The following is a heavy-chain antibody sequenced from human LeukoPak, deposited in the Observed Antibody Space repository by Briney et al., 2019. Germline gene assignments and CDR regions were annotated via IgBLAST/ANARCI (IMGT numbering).Heavy chain of an antibody. CDR2: MNPNSGNT. D-gene: IGHD4/OR15-4a*01. V-gene: IGHV1-8*01. Sequence: GASVKVSCKASGYTFTSYDINWVRQATGQGLEWMGWMNPNSGNTGYAQKFQGRVTMTRDTSISTAYMELSSLRSDDTAVYYCARDTGAGLAAYYYMDVWGKGTTVTISS. J-gene: IGHJ6*03. CDR1: GYTFTSYD. CDR3: ARDTGAGLAAYYYMDV.